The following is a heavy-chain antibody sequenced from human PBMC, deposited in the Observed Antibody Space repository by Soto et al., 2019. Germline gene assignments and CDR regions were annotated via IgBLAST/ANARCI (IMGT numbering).Heavy chain of an antibody. D-gene: IGHD6-19*01. CDR2: INAGNGNT. Sequence: QVQLVQSGAEEKKPGASVKVSCKASGYTFTGSAMNWVRQAPGQRLEWMGWINAGNGNTKYSHKFQGRVTITRDTSASTAYMEMSSLRTEDTAVYYCARAVAVPADFDYWGQGTLVTVSS. J-gene: IGHJ4*02. CDR1: GYTFTGSA. CDR3: ARAVAVPADFDY. V-gene: IGHV1-3*05.